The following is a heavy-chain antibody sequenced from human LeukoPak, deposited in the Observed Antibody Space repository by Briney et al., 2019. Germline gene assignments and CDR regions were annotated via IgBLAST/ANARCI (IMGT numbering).Heavy chain of an antibody. D-gene: IGHD6-13*01. CDR3: ASSRSWYAQYYFDY. CDR2: MNPNSGNT. Sequence: ASVKVSCKASGYTFTSYDINWVRQATGQGLEWMGWMNPNSGNTGYAQKFQGRVTITRNTSISTAYMELNSLRSEDTAVYYCASSRSWYAQYYFDYWGQGTLVTVSS. V-gene: IGHV1-8*03. J-gene: IGHJ4*02. CDR1: GYTFTSYD.